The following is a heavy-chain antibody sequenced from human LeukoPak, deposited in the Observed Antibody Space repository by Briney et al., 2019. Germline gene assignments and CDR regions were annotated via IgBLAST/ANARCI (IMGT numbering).Heavy chain of an antibody. V-gene: IGHV4-4*07. CDR2: IYPSGST. Sequence: PSETLSLPCTVSGGSISSYYWSWIRQPAGKGLEWIGRIYPSGSTNYNPSLKSRVTMSVDTSKNQFSLKLSSVSAADTAVYYCARDVYYYDSSAIEDDALDIWGQGTMVTVSS. J-gene: IGHJ3*02. D-gene: IGHD3-22*01. CDR1: GGSISSYY. CDR3: ARDVYYYDSSAIEDDALDI.